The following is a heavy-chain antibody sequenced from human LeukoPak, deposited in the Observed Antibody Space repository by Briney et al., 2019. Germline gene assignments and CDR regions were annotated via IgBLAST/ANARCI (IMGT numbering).Heavy chain of an antibody. V-gene: IGHV3-30*14. CDR3: ARGPGPIAGAKNPFDI. CDR2: ISYDGSKK. J-gene: IGHJ3*02. Sequence: GGSLRLSCAASGFTFSAYAMHWGRQAPGKGLEWGAVISYDGSKKYYADSVRGGFTISGDKSKDTLYLQMNSLRPEDTAVYYCARGPGPIAGAKNPFDIWGQGTMVTVSS. CDR1: GFTFSAYA. D-gene: IGHD1-26*01.